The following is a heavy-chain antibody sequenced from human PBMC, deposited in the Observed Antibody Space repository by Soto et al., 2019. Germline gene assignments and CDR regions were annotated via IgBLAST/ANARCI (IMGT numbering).Heavy chain of an antibody. CDR3: ARGSTDYSPYYDY. D-gene: IGHD3-22*01. CDR1: GGSFSGYY. Sequence: SETLSLTCAVYGGSFSGYYWNWLRQPPGEGLEWIGKIDQSGSTNYNPSLKSRVTMSVDTSRNQFSLKVSSVTAADTAVYYCARGSTDYSPYYDYWGQGTLVTVSS. V-gene: IGHV4-34*01. J-gene: IGHJ4*02. CDR2: IDQSGST.